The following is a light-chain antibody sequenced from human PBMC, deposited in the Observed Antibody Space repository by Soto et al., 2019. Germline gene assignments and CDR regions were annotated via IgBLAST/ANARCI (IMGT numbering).Light chain of an antibody. J-gene: IGKJ1*01. CDR2: EAL. CDR1: RSISTY. V-gene: IGKV3-11*01. CDR3: QQRSNWPPWT. Sequence: DTVLTQSPATLSLSPGERATLSCRASRSISTYLAWYQQKPGQAPRLLIYEALNRATGIPARLSGSGSGTDFTLTISSLEPEDSAVYYCQQRSNWPPWTFGQGTKVDIK.